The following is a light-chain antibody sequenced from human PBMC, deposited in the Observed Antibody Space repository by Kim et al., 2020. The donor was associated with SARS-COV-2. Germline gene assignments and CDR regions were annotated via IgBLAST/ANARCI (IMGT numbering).Light chain of an antibody. CDR2: QDS. J-gene: IGLJ2*01. CDR1: KLGDKY. Sequence: SYELTQPPSVSVSPGQTASFTCSGDKLGDKYASWYQQKPGQSPVLVIYQDSKRPSGIPERFSGSNSGNTATLTISGTQAMDEADYYCQAWDSSTVVFGGGTQLTVL. V-gene: IGLV3-1*01. CDR3: QAWDSSTVV.